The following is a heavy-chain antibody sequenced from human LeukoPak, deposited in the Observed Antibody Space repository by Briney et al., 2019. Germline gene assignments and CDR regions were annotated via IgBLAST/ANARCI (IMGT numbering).Heavy chain of an antibody. CDR2: IRSSSSYI. CDR3: ARDTTYYYDSSGF. Sequence: PGGSLRLSCAASGFTFSSYSMNWVRQAPGKGLEWVSSIRSSSSYIYYADSVKGRFTISRDNAKNSLYLQMNSLRAEDTAVYYCARDTTYYYDSSGFWGQGTLVTVSS. D-gene: IGHD3-22*01. V-gene: IGHV3-21*01. CDR1: GFTFSSYS. J-gene: IGHJ4*02.